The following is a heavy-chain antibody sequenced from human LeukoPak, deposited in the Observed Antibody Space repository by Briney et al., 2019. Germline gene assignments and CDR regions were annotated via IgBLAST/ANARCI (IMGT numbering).Heavy chain of an antibody. D-gene: IGHD6-19*01. CDR1: GFSFSTYW. CDR2: IKQDGSEI. V-gene: IGHV3-7*04. Sequence: PGGYMRLSCAASGFSFSTYWMSWVRQAPGKGVEWVANIKQDGSEIYSVDSVKGRFIISRDNAKNSLYLQMNSLRVEDTAVYYCARAWSYSTGWYNYWGQGTLVTVS. J-gene: IGHJ4*02. CDR3: ARAWSYSTGWYNY.